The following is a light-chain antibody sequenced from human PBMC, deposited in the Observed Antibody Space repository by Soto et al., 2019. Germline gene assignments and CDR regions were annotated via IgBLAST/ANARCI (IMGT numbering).Light chain of an antibody. Sequence: EIVLTQSPATLSLSPGERATLSCRASQSVSSYLAWYQQKPGQAPRLLIYDASNRATGIPARFSGSGSRTDFTLTISSLEPEDFAVYYGQQRSNWPPWSFGQGTKVEIK. CDR3: QQRSNWPPWS. V-gene: IGKV3-11*01. CDR2: DAS. J-gene: IGKJ1*01. CDR1: QSVSSY.